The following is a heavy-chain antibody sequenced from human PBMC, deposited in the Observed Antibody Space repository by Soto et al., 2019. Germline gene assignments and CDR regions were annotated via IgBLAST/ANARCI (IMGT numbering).Heavy chain of an antibody. CDR3: ASAITMMFLATAY. Sequence: QVNLVQSGAEVMKPGASVMVSCKASGYSLTNYPIDWVRRAPGQWLEWRGWISAYSGDTNYAQKFQGRVTMTRDTSPTTAYLELRSLRSDDTAVYYFASAITMMFLATAYCCQGTLGTVSS. CDR1: GYSLTNYP. J-gene: IGHJ4*02. V-gene: IGHV1-18*01. CDR2: ISAYSGDT. D-gene: IGHD3-22*01.